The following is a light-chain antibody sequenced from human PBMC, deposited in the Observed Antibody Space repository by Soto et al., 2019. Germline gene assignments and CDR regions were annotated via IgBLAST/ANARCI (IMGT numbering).Light chain of an antibody. J-gene: IGKJ1*01. CDR3: QQYNSYSWT. CDR1: QSVDSNS. V-gene: IGKV3-20*01. Sequence: EIVLTQSPGTLSLSPGERATLSCRASQSVDSNSLAWYQHKPGQAPRLLIYGASSRAPGISDRYSGRGSGTDFTLTINRLEPEDFAVYYCQQYNSYSWTFGQGTKVEIK. CDR2: GAS.